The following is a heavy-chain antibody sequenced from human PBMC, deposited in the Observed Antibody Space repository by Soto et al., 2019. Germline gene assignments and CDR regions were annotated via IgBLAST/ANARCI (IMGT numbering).Heavy chain of an antibody. CDR1: GYTFTSYG. D-gene: IGHD3-10*01. CDR2: ISAYNSNT. J-gene: IGHJ6*02. Sequence: ASVKVSCKASGYTFTSYGISWVRQAPGQGLEWMGWISAYNSNTNNAQKLQGRVNMTTDTSTSTAYMELRSLRSDETAVYYCAIHRRFDDYGMDVWGQGTTVTVYS. V-gene: IGHV1-18*01. CDR3: AIHRRFDDYGMDV.